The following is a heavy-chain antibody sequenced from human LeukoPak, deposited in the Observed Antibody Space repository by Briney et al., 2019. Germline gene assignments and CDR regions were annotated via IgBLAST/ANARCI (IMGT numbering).Heavy chain of an antibody. D-gene: IGHD3-10*02. Sequence: AGGSLRLSCAASGFTFSSYWMSWVRQAPGKGLEWVSGINWNGGSTGYADSVKGRFTISRDNAKNSLYLQMNSLRAEDTAVYYCAELGITMIGGVWGKGTTVTISS. V-gene: IGHV3-20*04. CDR1: GFTFSSYW. J-gene: IGHJ6*04. CDR2: INWNGGST. CDR3: AELGITMIGGV.